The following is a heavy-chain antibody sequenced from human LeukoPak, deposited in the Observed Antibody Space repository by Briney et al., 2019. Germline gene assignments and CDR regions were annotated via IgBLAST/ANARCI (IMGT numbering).Heavy chain of an antibody. V-gene: IGHV4-59*12. Sequence: PSETLSLTCTVSGGSTSSYYWSWIRQPPGKGLEWIGYIYYSGSTNYNPSLKSRVTISVDTSKNQFSLKLSSVTAADTAVYYCARVRRGSGWSLPPDYWGQGTLVTVSS. CDR2: IYYSGST. D-gene: IGHD6-19*01. CDR1: GGSTSSYY. CDR3: ARVRRGSGWSLPPDY. J-gene: IGHJ4*02.